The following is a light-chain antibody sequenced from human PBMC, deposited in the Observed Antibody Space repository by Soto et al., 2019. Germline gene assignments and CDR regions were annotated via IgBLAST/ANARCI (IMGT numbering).Light chain of an antibody. J-gene: IGKJ1*01. V-gene: IGKV3-20*01. CDR1: QSVPGNY. Sequence: EIVLTQSPGTLSLSPGERATLSCRASQSVPGNYLAWLQQKPGQAPRVLIYGVSMRATGIPDRFSGSGSGTEFTLTISRLEPGDFAVYFCQQYTSPPWTLGQGTKVETK. CDR2: GVS. CDR3: QQYTSPPWT.